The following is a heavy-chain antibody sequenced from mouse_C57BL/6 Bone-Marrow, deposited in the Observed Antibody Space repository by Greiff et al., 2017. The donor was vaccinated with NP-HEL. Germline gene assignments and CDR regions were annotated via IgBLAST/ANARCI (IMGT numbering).Heavy chain of an antibody. CDR3: ARGVVAFYWYFDV. V-gene: IGHV1-47*01. J-gene: IGHJ1*03. CDR2: FHPYNDDT. Sequence: QVQLKESGAELVKPGASVKMSCKASGYTFTTYPIEWMKQNHGKSLEWIGNFHPYNDDTKYNEKFKGKATLTVEKSSSTVYLELSRLTSDDSAVYYCARGVVAFYWYFDVWGTGTTVTVSS. CDR1: GYTFTTYP. D-gene: IGHD1-1*01.